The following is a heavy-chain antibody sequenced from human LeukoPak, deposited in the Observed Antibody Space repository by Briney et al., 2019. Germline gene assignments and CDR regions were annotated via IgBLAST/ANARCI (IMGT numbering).Heavy chain of an antibody. D-gene: IGHD3-3*01. J-gene: IGHJ4*02. CDR2: IYHSGST. CDR3: ARGPLGSFGYDFWSGYSPTHFDY. CDR1: GGSISSSNW. V-gene: IGHV4-4*02. Sequence: SETLSLTCAVSGGSISSSNWWSWVRQPPGKGLEWIGEIYHSGSTNYNPSLKSRVTISVDKSKNQFSLKLSSVTAADTAVYYCARGPLGSFGYDFWSGYSPTHFDYWGQGTLVTVSS.